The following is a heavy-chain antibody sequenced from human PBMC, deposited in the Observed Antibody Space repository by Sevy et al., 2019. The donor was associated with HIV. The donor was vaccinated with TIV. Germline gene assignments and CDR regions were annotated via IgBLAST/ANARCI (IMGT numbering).Heavy chain of an antibody. Sequence: GGSLRLSCAASGFTFGNHAIHWVRQAPGKGLEWVAIISFDGRNEDYADSVKGRFTISRDNSKNTVYLQMTRLRTEDTAVYYCARDRCTDGVCFRSGYFDYWGQGTLVTVSS. J-gene: IGHJ4*01. CDR2: ISFDGRNE. D-gene: IGHD2-8*01. V-gene: IGHV3-30*04. CDR3: ARDRCTDGVCFRSGYFDY. CDR1: GFTFGNHA.